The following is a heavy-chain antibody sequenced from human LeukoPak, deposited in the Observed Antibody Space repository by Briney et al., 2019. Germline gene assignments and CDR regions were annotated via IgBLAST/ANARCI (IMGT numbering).Heavy chain of an antibody. Sequence: GASVKVSCKVSGYTLTELSMHWVRQAPGKGLEWMGGFDPEDGETIYAQKFQGRVTMTTDTSTSTAYMELRSLRSDDTAVYYCARDWPEIVVPAATEGDLDYWGQGTLVTVSS. CDR2: FDPEDGET. J-gene: IGHJ4*02. V-gene: IGHV1-24*01. CDR1: GYTLTELS. CDR3: ARDWPEIVVPAATEGDLDY. D-gene: IGHD2-2*01.